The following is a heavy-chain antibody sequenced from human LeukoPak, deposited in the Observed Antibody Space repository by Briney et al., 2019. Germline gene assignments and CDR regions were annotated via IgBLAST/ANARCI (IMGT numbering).Heavy chain of an antibody. CDR3: ATTSYRSGSP. Sequence: GGSLRPSCAASGFSFSSAWMRWVRRAPGKGLGWGGLIKSKTAGGTTDYAPPVKGRFTVSRHDSENMQYLQMNNLKTDDTAVYYCATTSYRSGSPWGQETLVTVST. J-gene: IGHJ5*02. V-gene: IGHV3-15*01. D-gene: IGHD3-10*01. CDR1: GFSFSSAW. CDR2: IKSKTAGGTT.